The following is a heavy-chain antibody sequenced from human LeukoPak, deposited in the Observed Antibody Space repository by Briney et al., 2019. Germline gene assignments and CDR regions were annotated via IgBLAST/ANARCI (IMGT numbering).Heavy chain of an antibody. J-gene: IGHJ4*02. CDR2: ISWNSGSI. Sequence: SLRLSCAASGFTFDDYAMHWVRQAPGKGLEWVSGISWNSGSIGYADSVKGRFTISRDNAKSSLYLQMNSLRAEDTALYYCVKDMGYSSGWPLDYWGQGTLVTVSS. D-gene: IGHD6-19*01. V-gene: IGHV3-9*01. CDR3: VKDMGYSSGWPLDY. CDR1: GFTFDDYA.